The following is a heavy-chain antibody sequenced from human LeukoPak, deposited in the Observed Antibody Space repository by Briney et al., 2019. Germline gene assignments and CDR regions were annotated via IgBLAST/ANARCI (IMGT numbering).Heavy chain of an antibody. Sequence: SVKVSCKASGGTFSSYTISWVRQAPGQGLEWMGRIIPIFGTANYAQKFQGRVTITTDESTSTAYMELSSLRSEDTAVYYCARVWARLESTNAFDIWGQGTMVTVSS. J-gene: IGHJ3*02. V-gene: IGHV1-69*05. D-gene: IGHD3-16*01. CDR1: GGTFSSYT. CDR2: IIPIFGTA. CDR3: ARVWARLESTNAFDI.